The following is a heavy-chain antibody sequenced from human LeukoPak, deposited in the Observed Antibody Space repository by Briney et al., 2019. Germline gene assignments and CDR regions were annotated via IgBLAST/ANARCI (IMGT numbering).Heavy chain of an antibody. CDR1: GYTFTSYY. Sequence: ASVTVSFKASGYTFTSYYMHWVRQAPGQGLEWMGIINPSGGSTSYSQKFQVRVTMTRATSTSTVYMELSSLRSEETAVYYCARDHVGAIDYWGQGTLVTVSS. D-gene: IGHD1-26*01. CDR2: INPSGGST. J-gene: IGHJ4*02. CDR3: ARDHVGAIDY. V-gene: IGHV1-46*01.